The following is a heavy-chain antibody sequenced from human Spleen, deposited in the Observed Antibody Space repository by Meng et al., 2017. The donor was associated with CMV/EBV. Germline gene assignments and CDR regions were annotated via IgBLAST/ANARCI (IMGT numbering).Heavy chain of an antibody. D-gene: IGHD3-22*01. CDR3: AKIMGDSSDLYFDY. CDR1: GFRFDDYG. J-gene: IGHJ4*02. CDR2: ISFSGRTI. V-gene: IGHV3-11*01. Sequence: GESLKISCAASGFRFDDYGMSWVRQSPGKGLEWVSHISFSGRTIYYADSVKGRFTISRDNAKNSLFLQMNSLRAEDTAVYRCAKIMGDSSDLYFDYWGQGTLVTVSS.